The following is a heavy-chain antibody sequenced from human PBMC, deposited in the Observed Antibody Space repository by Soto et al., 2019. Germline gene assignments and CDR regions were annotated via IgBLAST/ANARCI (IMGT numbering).Heavy chain of an antibody. CDR1: GFTFSSYA. J-gene: IGHJ4*02. CDR3: ARDPGYCISTSCYVHLAY. Sequence: QVQLVESGGGVVQPGRSLRLSCAASGFTFSSYAMHWVRQAPGKGLEWVAVISYDGSNKYYADSVKGRVTISRDNSKNSLDLQMNSRRAEDATVYYCARDPGYCISTSCYVHLAYWGQGDLITVSA. V-gene: IGHV3-30-3*01. D-gene: IGHD2-2*01. CDR2: ISYDGSNK.